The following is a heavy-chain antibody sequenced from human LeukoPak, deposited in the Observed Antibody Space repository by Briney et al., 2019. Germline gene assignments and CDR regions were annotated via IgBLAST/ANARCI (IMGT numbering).Heavy chain of an antibody. D-gene: IGHD3-10*01. V-gene: IGHV3-21*01. Sequence: GGSLRLSCAASGFTFSSYSMNWVRQAPGKGLEWVSSISSSSSYIYYADSVKGRFTISRDNAKNSLYLQMNSLRAEDTAVYYCASHYYGSGSYYGGFDYWGRGTLVTVSS. CDR1: GFTFSSYS. J-gene: IGHJ4*02. CDR3: ASHYYGSGSYYGGFDY. CDR2: ISSSSSYI.